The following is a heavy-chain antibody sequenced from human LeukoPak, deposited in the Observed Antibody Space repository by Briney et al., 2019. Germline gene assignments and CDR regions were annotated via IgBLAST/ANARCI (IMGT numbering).Heavy chain of an antibody. D-gene: IGHD6-13*01. CDR2: ISGSGGST. CDR3: AKAQLGEYNWFDP. V-gene: IGHV3-23*01. CDR1: GFTFSSYA. J-gene: IGHJ5*02. Sequence: PGGSLRLSCAASGFTFSSYAMSWVRQAPGKGLEWASAISGSGGSTHYADSVKGRFTISRDNSKNTLYLQMNSLRAEDTAVYYCAKAQLGEYNWFDPWGQGTLVTVSS.